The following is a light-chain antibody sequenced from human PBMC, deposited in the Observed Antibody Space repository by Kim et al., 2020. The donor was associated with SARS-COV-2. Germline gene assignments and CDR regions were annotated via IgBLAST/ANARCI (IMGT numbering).Light chain of an antibody. V-gene: IGKV1-9*01. CDR2: DAA. CDR3: QQLNGYPLT. CDR1: EVCSRY. J-gene: IGKJ4*01. Sequence: ASGEGGITTTCRTSEVCSRYFSLYHQQPGDAPTLLLYDAASLRRGLPSSFSSSGSTTDFTLTISSLQHEDITTYYYQQLNGYPLTFGEGTKVDIK.